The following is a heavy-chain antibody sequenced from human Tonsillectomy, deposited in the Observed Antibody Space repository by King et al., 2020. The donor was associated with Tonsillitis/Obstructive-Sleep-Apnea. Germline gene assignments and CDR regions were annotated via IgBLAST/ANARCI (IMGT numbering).Heavy chain of an antibody. J-gene: IGHJ4*02. V-gene: IGHV1-69*10. Sequence: QLVQSGAEVKKPGSSVKVSCKTSGGTFNSYGISWVRQAPGQGLEWMGGIVPIVGIANYAQKFQGRVTITADKSTSTAYMELSSLRSADTAIYYCARDKVATFPLAYWGQGTLVTVSS. CDR1: GGTFNSYG. CDR3: ARDKVATFPLAY. CDR2: IVPIVGIA. D-gene: IGHD5-12*01.